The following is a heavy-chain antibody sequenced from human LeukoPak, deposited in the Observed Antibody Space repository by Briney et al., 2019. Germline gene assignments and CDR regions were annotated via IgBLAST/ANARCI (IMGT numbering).Heavy chain of an antibody. D-gene: IGHD6-19*01. CDR3: ARGAQQWPPGGNWFDP. Sequence: SETLSLTCTVSGYSISSGYYWGWIRQPPGKGLEWIGNMYHSGSTYYNPSLKSRVTISVDTSKNQFSLKLSSMTAADTAVYYCARGAQQWPPGGNWFDPWGQGTLVTVSS. CDR2: MYHSGST. V-gene: IGHV4-38-2*02. CDR1: GYSISSGYY. J-gene: IGHJ5*02.